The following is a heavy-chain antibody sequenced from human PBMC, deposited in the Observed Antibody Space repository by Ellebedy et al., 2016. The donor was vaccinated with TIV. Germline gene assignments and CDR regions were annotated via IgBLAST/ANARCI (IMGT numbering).Heavy chain of an antibody. J-gene: IGHJ4*02. Sequence: GESLKISXVASGFTFSDFAMGWVRQAPGKGLQWVSGISGSGGSTNYADSVKGRFTMSRDNSKNTVYLQMNSLRIEDTALYYCAREENDYVWGTQGYWGQGTLVAVSS. CDR3: AREENDYVWGTQGY. D-gene: IGHD3-16*01. CDR2: ISGSGGST. CDR1: GFTFSDFA. V-gene: IGHV3-23*01.